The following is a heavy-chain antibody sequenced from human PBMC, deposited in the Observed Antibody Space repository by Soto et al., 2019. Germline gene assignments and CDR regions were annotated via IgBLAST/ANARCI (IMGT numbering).Heavy chain of an antibody. D-gene: IGHD2-2*01. Sequence: KPSETLSLTCHVSGGSVSSERHYCSWIRQTPGTGLEWMGYILYAGRTDYPPPLKGRLTLSEDTSRDPVSVRPRSVTRADRAVYYCARDQYDCRSVSYYYAMEVWGQGTT. CDR1: GGSVSSERHY. V-gene: IGHV4-61*01. J-gene: IGHJ6*02. CDR2: ILYAGRT. CDR3: ARDQYDCRSVSYYYAMEV.